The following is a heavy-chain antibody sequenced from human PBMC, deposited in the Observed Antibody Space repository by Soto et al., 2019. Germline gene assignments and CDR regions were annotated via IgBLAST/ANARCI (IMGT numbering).Heavy chain of an antibody. D-gene: IGHD3-10*01. CDR3: ARAVLLLWFGAVYYFDY. CDR1: GYTFTSYG. J-gene: IGHJ4*02. CDR2: ISAYNGNT. Sequence: RASVKVSCKASGYTFTSYGISWVRQAPGQGLEWMGWISAYNGNTNYAQKLQGRVTMTTDTSTSTAYMELRSLRSDDTAVYYCARAVLLLWFGAVYYFDYWGQGTLVTVSS. V-gene: IGHV1-18*04.